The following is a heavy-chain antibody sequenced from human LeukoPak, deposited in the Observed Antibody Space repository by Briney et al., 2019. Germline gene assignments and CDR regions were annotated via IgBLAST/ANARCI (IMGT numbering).Heavy chain of an antibody. D-gene: IGHD1-1*01. J-gene: IGHJ4*02. CDR1: GFTFKDFA. CDR3: SRDSHGDDVYDY. Sequence: PGGSLRLSCTVSGFTFKDFAMTWVRQAPGKGLEWVGFIRRRSYGGTTDYAASVKGRFTISIDDSKNIAFLQMNSLKTEDTAIYFCSRDSHGDDVYDYWGQGTLVTVSS. V-gene: IGHV3-49*04. CDR2: IRRRSYGGTT.